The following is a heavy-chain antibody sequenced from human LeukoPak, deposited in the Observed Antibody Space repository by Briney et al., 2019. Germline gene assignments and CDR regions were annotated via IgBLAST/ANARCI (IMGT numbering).Heavy chain of an antibody. CDR2: INYSGST. Sequence: SETLSLTCTVSGGSISSSSYYWGWIRQPPGKGLEWIGNINYSGSTYYNPSVKSRVTLSVDVSKNRFSLNLTSVTAADTALYFCARTHFDSLGWFDPWGQGIQVIVSS. CDR3: ARTHFDSLGWFDP. J-gene: IGHJ5*02. V-gene: IGHV4-39*07. CDR1: GGSISSSSYY. D-gene: IGHD3-9*01.